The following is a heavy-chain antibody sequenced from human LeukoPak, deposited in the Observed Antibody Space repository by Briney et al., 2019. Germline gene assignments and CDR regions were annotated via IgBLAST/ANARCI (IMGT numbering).Heavy chain of an antibody. CDR3: ARGQEGNYDILCAVDY. Sequence: EASVKVSCKASVYTLTGYYMHWVRQAPGQGLEWMGWINPNSGGTNYAQKLQGRVTMTRDTSISTAYMELSRLRSDDTAVYYCARGQEGNYDILCAVDYWGQGTLVTVSS. CDR2: INPNSGGT. V-gene: IGHV1-2*02. J-gene: IGHJ4*02. D-gene: IGHD3-9*01. CDR1: VYTLTGYY.